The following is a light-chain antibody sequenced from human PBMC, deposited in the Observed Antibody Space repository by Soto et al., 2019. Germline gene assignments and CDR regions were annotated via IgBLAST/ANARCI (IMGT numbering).Light chain of an antibody. CDR1: QSVGSTY. J-gene: IGKJ2*01. Sequence: ETVWTQSPGTRSLSPGERATLSCRASQSVGSTYLAWYQQKPGQAPRLLIYDTFNRATGTPYRFSGSGSGTDFALTISRREPEDFAVYHCQQYGNPPWTFGQGTKLDIK. CDR3: QQYGNPPWT. V-gene: IGKV3-20*01. CDR2: DTF.